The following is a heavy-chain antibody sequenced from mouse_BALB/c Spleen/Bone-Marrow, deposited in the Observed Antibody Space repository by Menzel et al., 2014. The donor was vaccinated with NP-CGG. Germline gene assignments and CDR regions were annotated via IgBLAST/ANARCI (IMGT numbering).Heavy chain of an antibody. J-gene: IGHJ2*01. CDR2: IHPNTDNT. D-gene: IGHD2-14*01. Sequence: QVQLQQSGSVLVRPGASVKLSCKASGYTFTSSWMHWAKPRPGQGLEWIGEIHPNTDNTNYDEKFKGKATLTVDTSSSTAYVDLSSLTSEDSAVYYCARHHRYAYYFDYWGQGTTLTVSS. CDR1: GYTFTSSW. V-gene: IGHV1S130*01. CDR3: ARHHRYAYYFDY.